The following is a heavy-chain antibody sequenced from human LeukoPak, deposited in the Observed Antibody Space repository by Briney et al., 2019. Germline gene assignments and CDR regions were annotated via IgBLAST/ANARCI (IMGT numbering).Heavy chain of an antibody. J-gene: IGHJ4*02. CDR1: GFTFSSYG. CDR2: IRYDGSNK. CDR3: AKDSSGGYGDYYLDY. Sequence: GGSLRLSCAASGFTFSSYGMHWVRQAPGKGLEWVAFIRYDGSNKYYADSVKCRFTISRDNSKNTLYLQMNSLRAEDTAVYYCAKDSSGGYGDYYLDYWGQGTLVTVSS. V-gene: IGHV3-30*02. D-gene: IGHD4-17*01.